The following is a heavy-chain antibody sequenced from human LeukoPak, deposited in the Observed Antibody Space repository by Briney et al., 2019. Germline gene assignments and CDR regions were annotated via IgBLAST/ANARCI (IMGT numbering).Heavy chain of an antibody. CDR3: ASINYYDSSGPD. J-gene: IGHJ4*02. CDR1: GYTFTGYY. V-gene: IGHV1-2*04. Sequence: GASVKVSCKASGYTFTGYYMHWVRQAPGQGLEWMGWINPNSGGTNYAQKFQGWVTMTRDTSKNQFSLKLSSVTAADTAVYYCASINYYDSSGPDWGQGTLVTVSS. D-gene: IGHD3-22*01. CDR2: INPNSGGT.